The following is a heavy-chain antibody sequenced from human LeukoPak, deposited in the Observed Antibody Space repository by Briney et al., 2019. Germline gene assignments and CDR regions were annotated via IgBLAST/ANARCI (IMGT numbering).Heavy chain of an antibody. V-gene: IGHV3-21*01. D-gene: IGHD5-12*01. J-gene: IGHJ4*02. CDR3: ARLYSGYDVVDY. CDR2: ISSSSSYI. Sequence: PGGSLRLSCVASGFTFSSYSMNWVRQAPGKGLEWVSSISSSSSYIYYADSVKGRFTISRDNAKNSLYLQMNSLRAEDTAVYYCARLYSGYDVVDYWGQGTLVTVSS. CDR1: GFTFSSYS.